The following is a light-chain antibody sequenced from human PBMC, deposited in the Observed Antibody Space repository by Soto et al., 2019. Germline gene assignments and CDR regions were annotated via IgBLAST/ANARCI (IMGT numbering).Light chain of an antibody. J-gene: IGKJ1*01. CDR3: QQSYSSPQT. Sequence: DIQMTQSPSSLSASVGDRVSITCRAGQNINRFLNWYQQKPGKAPKLLIYGASSLKSGVPSRFSGSGSGTDFTLTISSLQPEDFATYYWQQSYSSPQTFGQGTQVETK. V-gene: IGKV1-39*01. CDR2: GAS. CDR1: QNINRF.